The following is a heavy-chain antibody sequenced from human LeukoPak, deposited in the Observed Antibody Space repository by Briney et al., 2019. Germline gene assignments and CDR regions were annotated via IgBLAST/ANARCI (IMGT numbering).Heavy chain of an antibody. Sequence: GGSLRLSCAASGFTFSSYSMNWVRHAPGKGLEWVSSISSSSSYIYYADSVKGRFTISRDNAKNSLYLQMNSLRAEDTAVYYCARHVGEYSSSWYLDYFDYWGQGTLVTVSS. CDR3: ARHVGEYSSSWYLDYFDY. V-gene: IGHV3-21*01. J-gene: IGHJ4*02. D-gene: IGHD6-13*01. CDR1: GFTFSSYS. CDR2: ISSSSSYI.